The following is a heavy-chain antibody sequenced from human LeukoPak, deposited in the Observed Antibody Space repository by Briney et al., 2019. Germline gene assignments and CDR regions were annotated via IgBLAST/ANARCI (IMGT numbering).Heavy chain of an antibody. CDR2: IYDSGST. J-gene: IGHJ5*02. V-gene: IGHV4-39*01. CDR3: ARHPLTTFGGPRNWFDP. CDR1: GGSIRSSYYY. D-gene: IGHD4-11*01. Sequence: PSETLSLTCTVSGGSIRSSYYYWGWLRQPPGKGLEWIGSIYDSGSTYYNPSLKRRVTISVDTSKNQFSLKLSSVTAADTAVYYCARHPLTTFGGPRNWFDPWGQGTLVTVSS.